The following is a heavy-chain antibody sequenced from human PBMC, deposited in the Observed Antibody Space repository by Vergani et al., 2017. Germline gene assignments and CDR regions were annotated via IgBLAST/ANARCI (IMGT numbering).Heavy chain of an antibody. CDR3: AREQQLGHHY. CDR2: IYYSGST. D-gene: IGHD6-13*01. CDR1: GGSISSYY. J-gene: IGHJ4*02. Sequence: QLQLQESGSGLVKPSQTLSLTCAVSGGSISSYYWGWIRQPPGKGLEWIGSIYYSGSTYYNPSLKSRVTISVDTSKNQFSLKLSSVTAADTAVYYCAREQQLGHHYWGQGTLVTVSS. V-gene: IGHV4-39*01.